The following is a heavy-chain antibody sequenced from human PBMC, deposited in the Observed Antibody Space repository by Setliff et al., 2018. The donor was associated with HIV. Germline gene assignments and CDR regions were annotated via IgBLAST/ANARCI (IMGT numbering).Heavy chain of an antibody. CDR2: LIPIVDIT. V-gene: IGHV1-69*10. CDR1: GGTFSNYA. CDR3: ARGGEGLAN. D-gene: IGHD3-16*01. Sequence: ASVKVSCKASGGTFSNYAFSWVRQAPGQGLEWMGGLIPIVDITKSTQKFRDRVTFTADESTNTGYMELSSLTSEDTAVYYCARGGEGLANWGQGTLVTAPQ. J-gene: IGHJ4*02.